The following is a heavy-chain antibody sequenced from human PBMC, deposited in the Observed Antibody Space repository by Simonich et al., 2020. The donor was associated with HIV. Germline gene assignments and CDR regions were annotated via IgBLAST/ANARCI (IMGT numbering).Heavy chain of an antibody. CDR1: GGSVSGYY. Sequence: QVQLQQWGAGLLKPSETLSLTCAVYGGSVSGYYWSWIRQPPGKGLEWIVEINHSGRTNYNPSLKSRVTISVDTSKNQFSLKLSSVTAADTAVYYCARGFYQRLYYFDCWGQGTLVTVSS. J-gene: IGHJ4*02. CDR2: INHSGRT. D-gene: IGHD2-2*01. V-gene: IGHV4-34*01. CDR3: ARGFYQRLYYFDC.